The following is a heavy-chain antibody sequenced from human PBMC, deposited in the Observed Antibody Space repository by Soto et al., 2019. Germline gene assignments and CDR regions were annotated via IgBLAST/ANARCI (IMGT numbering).Heavy chain of an antibody. D-gene: IGHD3-16*01. CDR1: GFTFTSYG. J-gene: IGHJ5*02. CDR2: ISYDGFNR. Sequence: QVQLVESGGGVVQPGRSLRLSCAASGFTFTSYGMHWVRQAPGKGLEWVAVISYDGFNRYYGDSVKGRFTISSDDSKNTLYLQLNSLRPEDTAVYFCAMDARIAVSKGALCNWFDPWGQGTLVTVSS. V-gene: IGHV3-30*03. CDR3: AMDARIAVSKGALCNWFDP.